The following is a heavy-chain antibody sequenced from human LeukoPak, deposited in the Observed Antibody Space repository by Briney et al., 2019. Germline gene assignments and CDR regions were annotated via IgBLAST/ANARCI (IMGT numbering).Heavy chain of an antibody. CDR1: GGSIGTYY. CDR2: IYYFEKT. Sequence: SGTLSLTCTVSGGSIGTYYWSWIRQPPGKGLEWIGHIYYFEKTDYNPSLESRVTISVDAAKNHFSLKLRSVTPLDTAVYYCAKLGSPRAYWGQGILVTVSS. CDR3: AKLGSPRAY. V-gene: IGHV4-59*01. D-gene: IGHD7-27*01. J-gene: IGHJ4*02.